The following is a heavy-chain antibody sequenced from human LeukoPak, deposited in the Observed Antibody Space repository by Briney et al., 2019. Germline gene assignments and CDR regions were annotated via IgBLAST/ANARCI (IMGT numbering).Heavy chain of an antibody. Sequence: SETLSLTCTVSDDSISDYYRGWIRQPPGKGLEWIGYFHNSGTSTYNPSLKSRVTISADTSKNQFSLKLNSPTTADTAVYYCTRGAGWLIDYWGQGILVTVSS. CDR2: FHNSGTS. CDR3: TRGAGWLIDY. D-gene: IGHD3-16*01. J-gene: IGHJ4*02. V-gene: IGHV4-59*01. CDR1: DDSISDYY.